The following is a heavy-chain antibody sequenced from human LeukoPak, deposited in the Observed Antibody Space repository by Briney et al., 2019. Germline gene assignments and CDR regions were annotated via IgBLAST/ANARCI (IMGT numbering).Heavy chain of an antibody. J-gene: IGHJ4*02. Sequence: GGSLRLSCAASGFTFSSYAMSWVRQAPGKGLEWVSAISGSGGSTYYADSVRGRFTISRDNSKNTLYLQMNSLRAEDTAVYYCAKSKDFDWFNYWGQGTLVTVSS. CDR2: ISGSGGST. V-gene: IGHV3-23*01. CDR3: AKSKDFDWFNY. D-gene: IGHD3-9*01. CDR1: GFTFSSYA.